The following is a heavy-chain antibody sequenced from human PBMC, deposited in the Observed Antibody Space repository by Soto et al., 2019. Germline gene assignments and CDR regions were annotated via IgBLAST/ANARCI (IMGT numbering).Heavy chain of an antibody. J-gene: IGHJ4*02. CDR1: GYTFTTYG. Sequence: QVQVVQSGAEVKEPGASVEVACKASGYTFTTYGISWVRQAPGQGLEWIGWINAYTGNTNYAQKVQGRVTMTTDTYTITAYMELRSLRSDDTSVYYGARFYGAVSFPSDYWGQGTLVTVSS. CDR2: INAYTGNT. CDR3: ARFYGAVSFPSDY. D-gene: IGHD3-10*01. V-gene: IGHV1-18*01.